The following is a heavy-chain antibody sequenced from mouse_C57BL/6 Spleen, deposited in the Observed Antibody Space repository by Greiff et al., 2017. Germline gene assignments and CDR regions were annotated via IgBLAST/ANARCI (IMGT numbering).Heavy chain of an antibody. CDR2: INYDGSST. D-gene: IGHD1-1*01. J-gene: IGHJ2*01. V-gene: IGHV5-16*01. CDR1: GFTFSDYY. CDR3: ARLYYGSSYFDY. Sequence: EVQVVESEGGLVQPGSSMKLSCTASGFTFSDYYMAWVRQVPEKGLEWVANINYDGSSTYYLDSLKSRFIISRDNAKNILYLQMSSLKSEDTATYYCARLYYGSSYFDYWGQGTTLTVSS.